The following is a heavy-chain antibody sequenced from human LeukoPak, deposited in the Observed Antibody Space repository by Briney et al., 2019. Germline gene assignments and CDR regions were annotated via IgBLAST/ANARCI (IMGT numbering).Heavy chain of an antibody. V-gene: IGHV4-34*01. CDR1: GGSFSGYY. CDR3: ARLDYGDYVVDY. Sequence: SETLSLTCAVYGGSFSGYYWSWIRQPPGKGLEWIGEINHSGSTNYNPSLKSRVTISVDTSKNQFYLKLSSVTAADTAVYYCARLDYGDYVVDYWGQGTLVTVSS. J-gene: IGHJ4*02. D-gene: IGHD4-17*01. CDR2: INHSGST.